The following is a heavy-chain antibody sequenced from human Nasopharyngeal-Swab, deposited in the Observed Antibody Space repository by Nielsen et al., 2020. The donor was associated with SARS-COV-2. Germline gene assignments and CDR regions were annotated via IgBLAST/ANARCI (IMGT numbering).Heavy chain of an antibody. D-gene: IGHD5-18*01. V-gene: IGHV1-69*10. CDR1: GVTFSSYA. Sequence: SVKVSCKASGVTFSSYAISWVRQAPGQGLEWIGGIIPILGVANYAQKFHGRVTISADTSTSTAYMELSSLRSEDTAVYYCARRGYRYGAHYNGLDVWGQGTTVTVSS. CDR3: ARRGYRYGAHYNGLDV. CDR2: IIPILGVA. J-gene: IGHJ6*02.